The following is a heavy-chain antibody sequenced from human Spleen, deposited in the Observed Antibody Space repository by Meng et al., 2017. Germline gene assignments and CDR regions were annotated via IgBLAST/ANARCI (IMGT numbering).Heavy chain of an antibody. J-gene: IGHJ4*02. Sequence: QVRVVQSGAEVKTPGPSVKVSCKPSGYNFPDYYIHWVRRAPGQGLEWMGRINPKRGDTHYAQKFQARVTMTGDTSISTAYMELSGLRSDDTAMYYCARDEDISAAGKLFGDYWGQGTLVTVSS. V-gene: IGHV1-2*06. CDR1: GYNFPDYY. D-gene: IGHD6-25*01. CDR3: ARDEDISAAGKLFGDY. CDR2: INPKRGDT.